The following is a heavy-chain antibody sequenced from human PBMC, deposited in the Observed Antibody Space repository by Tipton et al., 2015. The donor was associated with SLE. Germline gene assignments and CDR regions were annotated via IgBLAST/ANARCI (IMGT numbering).Heavy chain of an antibody. J-gene: IGHJ3*02. V-gene: IGHV4-59*11. CDR1: GGSISSHY. CDR3: ARFPRWQLGWAFDI. CDR2: IYYSEYT. Sequence: TLSLTCTVSGGSISSHYWSWIRQPPGKGLEWIGYIYYSEYTNYNPSLKSRVTISVDTSKNQFSLKLISVTAADTAVYYCARFPRWQLGWAFDIWGQGTMVTVSS. D-gene: IGHD2-15*01.